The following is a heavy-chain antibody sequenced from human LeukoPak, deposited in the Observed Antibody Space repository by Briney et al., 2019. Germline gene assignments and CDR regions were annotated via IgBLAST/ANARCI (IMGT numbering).Heavy chain of an antibody. CDR1: GFTFSDYE. D-gene: IGHD4-17*01. V-gene: IGHV3-11*04. CDR3: ARVLGDYARWFDP. CDR2: IDGSGGNI. J-gene: IGHJ5*02. Sequence: SGGSLRLSCVTSGFTFSDYEMSWVRQPPGKGLEWISYIDGSGGNIHDADSVKGRFTISRDNAKNSLYLQMNSLRAEDTAVYYCARVLGDYARWFDPWGQGTLVTVSS.